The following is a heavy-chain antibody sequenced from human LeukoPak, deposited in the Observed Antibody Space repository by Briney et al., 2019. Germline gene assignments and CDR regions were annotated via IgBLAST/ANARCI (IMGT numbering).Heavy chain of an antibody. V-gene: IGHV1-2*02. J-gene: IGHJ4*02. D-gene: IGHD5-18*01. CDR1: GYTFPGYY. CDR3: ARDLGGYSYGFIDY. CDR2: INPNNGGT. Sequence: ASVTVSCKASGYTFPGYYMHWVRQAPGQGLEWMGWINPNNGGTYYAQKFQGRVTMTRYTSNSTAYMELSRLRSDDTAVYYCARDLGGYSYGFIDYWGQGTLVPVSS.